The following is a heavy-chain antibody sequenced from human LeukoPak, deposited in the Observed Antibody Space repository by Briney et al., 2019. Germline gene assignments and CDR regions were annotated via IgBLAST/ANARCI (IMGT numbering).Heavy chain of an antibody. J-gene: IGHJ4*02. Sequence: GGSLRLSCAASGFTFDRFSIHWVRPTPGEGLEWVSLINRRGHTFYADSVKGRFTISRDNSRNSVFLQMNSLRPKDTALYHCAKEVDCPSDCLFFHSWGQGTLVTVSS. CDR3: AKEVDCPSDCLFFHS. CDR1: GFTFDRFS. V-gene: IGHV3-43*01. D-gene: IGHD2-21*02. CDR2: INRRGHT.